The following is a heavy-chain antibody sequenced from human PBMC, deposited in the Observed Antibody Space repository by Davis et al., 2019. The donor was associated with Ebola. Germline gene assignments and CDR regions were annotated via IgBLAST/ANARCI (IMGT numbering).Heavy chain of an antibody. CDR1: GYTFTSYG. V-gene: IGHV1-69*04. CDR2: IIPILGIA. J-gene: IGHJ4*02. CDR3: ASLGGLFDY. Sequence: AASVKVSCKASGYTFTSYGISWVRQAPGQGLEWMGRIIPILGIANYAQKFQGRVTITADKSTSTAYMELSSLRSEDTAVYYCASLGGLFDYWGQGTLVTVSS. D-gene: IGHD3-22*01.